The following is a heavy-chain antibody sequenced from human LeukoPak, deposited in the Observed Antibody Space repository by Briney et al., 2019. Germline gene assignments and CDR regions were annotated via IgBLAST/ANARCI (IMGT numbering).Heavy chain of an antibody. V-gene: IGHV3-53*01. CDR1: GFTVSSNY. CDR2: IYSGGST. D-gene: IGHD3-10*01. CDR3: ARDGPYGSGSYYDY. Sequence: QAGGSLRLSCAASGFTVSSNYMSWVRQAPGKGLEWVSVIYSGGSTYYADSVKGRFTISRDNSKNTLYLQMNSLRAEDTAVYYCARDGPYGSGSYYDYGGQGTLVTVSS. J-gene: IGHJ4*02.